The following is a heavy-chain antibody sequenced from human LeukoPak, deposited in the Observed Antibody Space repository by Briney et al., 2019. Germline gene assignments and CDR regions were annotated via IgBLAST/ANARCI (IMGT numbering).Heavy chain of an antibody. CDR3: ASEVAVAGTGDY. CDR2: IYHSGST. CDR1: GYSISSGYY. V-gene: IGHV4-38-2*01. J-gene: IGHJ4*02. D-gene: IGHD6-19*01. Sequence: SETLSLTCAVSGYSISSGYYWGWIRQPPGEGLEWIGSIYHSGSTYYNPSLKGRVTISVDTSKNQFSLKLSSVTTADTAVYYCASEVAVAGTGDYWGQGTLVTVSS.